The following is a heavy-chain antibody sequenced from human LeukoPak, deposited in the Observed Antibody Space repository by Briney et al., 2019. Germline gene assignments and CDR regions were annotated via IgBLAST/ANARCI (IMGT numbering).Heavy chain of an antibody. CDR3: ATTVGRYYYYYYMDV. D-gene: IGHD1-26*01. J-gene: IGHJ6*03. V-gene: IGHV1-24*01. CDR2: FDPEDGET. Sequence: ASVKVSCKVSGYTLTELSMHWVRRAPGKGLEWMGGFDPEDGETIYAQKFQGRVTMTEDTSTDTAYMELSSLRSEDTAVYYCATTVGRYYYYYYMDVWGKGTTVTISS. CDR1: GYTLTELS.